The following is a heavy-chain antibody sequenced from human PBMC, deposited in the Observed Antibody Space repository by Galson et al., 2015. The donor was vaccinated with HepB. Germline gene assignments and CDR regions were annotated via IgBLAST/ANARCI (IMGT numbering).Heavy chain of an antibody. CDR1: GYSFTSYW. J-gene: IGHJ4*02. CDR3: ARRGRGYSSSWSRTGFDY. V-gene: IGHV5-51*01. CDR2: IYPGDSDT. D-gene: IGHD6-13*01. Sequence: QSGAEVKKPGESLKISCKGSGYSFTSYWIGWVRQMPGKGLEWMGIIYPGDSDTRYSPSFQGQVTTSADKSISTAYLQWSSLKASDTAMYYCARRGRGYSSSWSRTGFDYWGQGTLVTVSS.